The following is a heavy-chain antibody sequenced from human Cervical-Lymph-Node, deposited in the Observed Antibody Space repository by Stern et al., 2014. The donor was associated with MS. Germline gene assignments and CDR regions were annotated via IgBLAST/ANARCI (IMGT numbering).Heavy chain of an antibody. D-gene: IGHD6-19*01. CDR2: ISYDGSNK. CDR1: GFTFSSYG. CDR3: AKQGAIAVAGTGFDY. J-gene: IGHJ4*02. V-gene: IGHV3-30*18. Sequence: QLVQSGGGVVQPGRSLRLSCAASGFTFSSYGMHWVRQAPGKGLEWVAVISYDGSNKYYADSVKGRFTISRDNSKNTLYLQMNSLRAEDTAVYYCAKQGAIAVAGTGFDYWGQGTLVTVSS.